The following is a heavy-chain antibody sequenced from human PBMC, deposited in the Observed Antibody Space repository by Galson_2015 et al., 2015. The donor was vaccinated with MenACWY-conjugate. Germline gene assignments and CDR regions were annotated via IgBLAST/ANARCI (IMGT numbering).Heavy chain of an antibody. Sequence: SVKVSRKASGYSFTSYYIHWVRQAPGQGLEWMGIINPSGGSTTYAQKFQGRVTMTRDTSTSTVYMEVSSLSSEDTAVYYCARGKATISTNDYFEYWGQGTLVTVSS. J-gene: IGHJ4*02. V-gene: IGHV1-46*01. CDR1: GYSFTSYY. CDR3: ARGKATISTNDYFEY. D-gene: IGHD1-26*01. CDR2: INPSGGST.